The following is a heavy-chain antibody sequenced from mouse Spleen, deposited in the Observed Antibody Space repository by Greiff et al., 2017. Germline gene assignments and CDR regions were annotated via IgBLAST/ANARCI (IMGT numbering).Heavy chain of an antibody. J-gene: IGHJ4*01. D-gene: IGHD2-1*01. Sequence: EVQLQQSVAELVRPGASVKLSCTASGFNIKNTYMHWVKQRPEQGLEWIGRIDPANGNTKYAPKFQGKATITADTSSNTAYLQLSSLTSEDTAIYYCASSIYYGNYNYAMDYWGQGTSVTVSS. CDR2: IDPANGNT. CDR1: GFNIKNTY. V-gene: IGHV14-3*01. CDR3: ASSIYYGNYNYAMDY.